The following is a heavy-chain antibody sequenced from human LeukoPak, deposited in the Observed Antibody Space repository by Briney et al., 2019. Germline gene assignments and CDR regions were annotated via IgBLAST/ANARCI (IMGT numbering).Heavy chain of an antibody. D-gene: IGHD2-15*01. CDR2: ISGSGGST. Sequence: GGSLRLSSAASGFTFSSYAMSWVRQAPAKGLEWVSGISGSGGSTYSADSVKGRFTISRDNSKNTLYLQMNSLRAEDTGVYYCAKAAPNSCSGGSCYFDYWGQGTLVTVSS. V-gene: IGHV3-23*01. J-gene: IGHJ4*02. CDR3: AKAAPNSCSGGSCYFDY. CDR1: GFTFSSYA.